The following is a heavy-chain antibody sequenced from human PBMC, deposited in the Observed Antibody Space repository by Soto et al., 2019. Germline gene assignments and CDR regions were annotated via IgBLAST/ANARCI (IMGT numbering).Heavy chain of an antibody. CDR3: ARQDSGGFFRFFDS. D-gene: IGHD2-15*01. Sequence: QVQLVQSGTEVKKPGPSVKVSCKTSGGSLSTNPISWVRRAPGHGLEWMGGTGSGSGPGNHAQKFQRRLTVTADKATGTVYLELTNLSSEDTGVYYCARQDSGGFFRFFDSWGQGTLVTVSS. CDR2: TGSGSGPG. J-gene: IGHJ4*02. CDR1: GGSLSTNP. V-gene: IGHV1-69*06.